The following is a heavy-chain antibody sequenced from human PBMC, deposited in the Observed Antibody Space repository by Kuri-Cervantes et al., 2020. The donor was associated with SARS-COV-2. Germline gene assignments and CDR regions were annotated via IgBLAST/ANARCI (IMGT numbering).Heavy chain of an antibody. CDR2: IRYDGSNK. D-gene: IGHD2-2*02. J-gene: IGHJ4*02. CDR3: AKALRAAIPH. Sequence: GGSLRLSCAAPGFTFSSYGMHWVRQAPGKGLEWVAFIRYDGSNKYYADSVKGRFTISRDNSKNTLYLQMNSLRAEDTAVYYCAKALRAAIPHWGQGTLVTVSS. V-gene: IGHV3-30*02. CDR1: GFTFSSYG.